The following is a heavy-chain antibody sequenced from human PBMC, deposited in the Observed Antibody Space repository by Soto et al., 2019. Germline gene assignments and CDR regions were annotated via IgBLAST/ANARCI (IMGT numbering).Heavy chain of an antibody. D-gene: IGHD3-10*01. J-gene: IGHJ4*02. CDR1: GFTFSRYA. CDR2: ISRDGSNK. V-gene: IGHV3-30*04. Sequence: PVGSLRLSCAASGFTFSRYAIHWVRQAPGKGLEWVAVISRDGSNKYYVDSVKGRLTISRDNSKNTLYLQMNSLRDEDTAVYYCARSRNSAVADSFDFWGQGTLVTV. CDR3: ARSRNSAVADSFDF.